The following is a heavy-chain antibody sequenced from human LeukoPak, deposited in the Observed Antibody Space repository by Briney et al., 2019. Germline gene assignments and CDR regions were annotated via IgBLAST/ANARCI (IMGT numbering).Heavy chain of an antibody. CDR1: GFTFSSYW. J-gene: IGHJ4*02. D-gene: IGHD1-26*01. CDR3: AKWELYSGFYYIDY. Sequence: GGSLRLSCAASGFTFSSYWMTWVRQGPGKGLEWVANIKPDGSLIYYVDSVKGRFTFSRDNAKNSLYLQMNSLRAEDTAVYYCAKWELYSGFYYIDYWGQGTLATVSS. V-gene: IGHV3-7*01. CDR2: IKPDGSLI.